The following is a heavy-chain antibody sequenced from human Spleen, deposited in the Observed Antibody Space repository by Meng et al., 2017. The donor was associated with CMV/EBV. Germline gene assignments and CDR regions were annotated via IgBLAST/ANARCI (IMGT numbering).Heavy chain of an antibody. D-gene: IGHD6-25*01. V-gene: IGHV3-7*01. Sequence: GESLKISCAASGFTFSNYWMTWLRQAPGRGLELVAHIKEDGSEKYFVGSVKGRFTISRDNAKNSLYLQMNSLRAEDTAVYYCAREVGSGWRYFDCWGQGTRVTVSS. CDR2: IKEDGSEK. CDR1: GFTFSNYW. CDR3: AREVGSGWRYFDC. J-gene: IGHJ4*02.